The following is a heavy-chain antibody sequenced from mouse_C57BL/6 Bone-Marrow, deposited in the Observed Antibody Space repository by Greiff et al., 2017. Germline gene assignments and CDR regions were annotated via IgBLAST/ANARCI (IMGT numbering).Heavy chain of an antibody. CDR3: ARRPITTVWYFDV. Sequence: DVQLQESGGDLVKPGGSLKLSCAASGFTFSSYGMSWVRQTPDKRLEWVATISSGGSYTYYPDSVKGRFTISRDNAKNTLYLQMSSLKSEDTAMYYCARRPITTVWYFDVWGTGTTVTVSS. J-gene: IGHJ1*03. CDR1: GFTFSSYG. D-gene: IGHD1-1*01. CDR2: ISSGGSYT. V-gene: IGHV5-6*01.